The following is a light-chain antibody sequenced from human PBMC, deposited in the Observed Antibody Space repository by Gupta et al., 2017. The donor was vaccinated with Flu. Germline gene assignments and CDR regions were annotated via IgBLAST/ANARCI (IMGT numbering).Light chain of an antibody. V-gene: IGKV1-33*01. Sequence: DIQMTQSPSSLSASVGERVTITCQASQDINNYLNWYQQKPGKAPKLLIYDASNLETGVPSRFSGSGYGTDFTVTITNRQPEEVGTYYCQQKSNFPCTFGQGTXVEIK. CDR3: QQKSNFPCT. CDR2: DAS. CDR1: QDINNY. J-gene: IGKJ2*02.